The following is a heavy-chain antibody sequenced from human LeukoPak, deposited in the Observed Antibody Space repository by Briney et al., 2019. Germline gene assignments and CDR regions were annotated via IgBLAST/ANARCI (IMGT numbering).Heavy chain of an antibody. CDR2: IYNSGST. CDR3: ARGIAAAGFDY. CDR1: DGSITNGGYH. D-gene: IGHD6-13*01. J-gene: IGHJ4*02. Sequence: SEALSLTCTVSDGSITNGGYHWSWIRQYSGKGLEWIGYIYNSGSTYYNPSLKSRVTTSVDTSKNQLSLKLSSVTDADTAVYYCARGIAAAGFDYWGQGTLVTVSS. V-gene: IGHV4-31*03.